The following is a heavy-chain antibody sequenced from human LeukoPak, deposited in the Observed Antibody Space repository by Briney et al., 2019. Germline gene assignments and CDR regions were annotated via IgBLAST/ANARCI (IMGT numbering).Heavy chain of an antibody. CDR2: IRHDGNKK. CDR3: AKVPQGHYCSSTSCWYFDY. J-gene: IGHJ4*02. CDR1: GFSFSDYG. Sequence: GGSLRLSCGASGFSFSDYGMHWVRQAPGKGLEWVAFIRHDGNKKYLPDSMKGRFSVSRDNSNNTLYLQMNSLRAEDTAVYYCAKVPQGHYCSSTSCWYFDYWGQGTLVTVSS. D-gene: IGHD2-2*01. V-gene: IGHV3-30*02.